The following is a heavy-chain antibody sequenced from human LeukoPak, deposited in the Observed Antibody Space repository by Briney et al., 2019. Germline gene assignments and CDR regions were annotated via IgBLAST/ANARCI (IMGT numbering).Heavy chain of an antibody. CDR1: GGSFSGYY. CDR3: ARIGYCSSTSCYMTDV. D-gene: IGHD2-2*02. Sequence: PSETLSLTCAVYGGSFSGYYWSWIRQPPGKGLEWIGEINHSGSTNYNPSLKSRVTISVDTSKNQFSLKLSSVTAADTAVYYCARIGYCSSTSCYMTDVWGQGTTVTVSS. CDR2: INHSGST. V-gene: IGHV4-34*01. J-gene: IGHJ6*02.